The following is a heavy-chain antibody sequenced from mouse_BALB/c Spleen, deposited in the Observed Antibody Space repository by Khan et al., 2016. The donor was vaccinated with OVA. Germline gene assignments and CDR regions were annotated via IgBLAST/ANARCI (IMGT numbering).Heavy chain of an antibody. D-gene: IGHD1-1*01. V-gene: IGHV3-2*02. CDR3: ARIYGGDFDY. J-gene: IGHJ2*01. CDR2: ISYSGNT. Sequence: EVELVESGPGLVKPSQSLSLTCTVTGYSITSDCAWNWIRQFPGNKLEWMGYISYSGNTKYNPSLKSRISITRDTSKNQFFLQLNSVTTEDTATYYCARIYGGDFDYWGQGTTLTVSS. CDR1: GYSITSDCA.